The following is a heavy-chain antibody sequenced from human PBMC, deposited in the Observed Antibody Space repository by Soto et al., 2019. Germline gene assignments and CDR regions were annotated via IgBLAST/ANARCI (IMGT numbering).Heavy chain of an antibody. Sequence: SETLSLTCAVSGGSISSSNWWSWVRQHPGKGLEWIGEIYHSGSTNYIPSLKSRGAISVDKSKNHFSLKLSSLTGADTAVYYCASLEMATITRGNSGQGTLVTVSS. V-gene: IGHV4-4*02. CDR2: IYHSGST. CDR3: ASLEMATITRGN. D-gene: IGHD5-12*01. J-gene: IGHJ4*02. CDR1: GGSISSSNW.